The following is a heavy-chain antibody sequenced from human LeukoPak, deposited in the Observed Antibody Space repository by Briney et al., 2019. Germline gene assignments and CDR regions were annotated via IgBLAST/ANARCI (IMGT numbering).Heavy chain of an antibody. V-gene: IGHV5-51*01. D-gene: IGHD5-18*01. CDR3: VRRSGYSYGYGDYYYMDV. CDR1: GYSFTNYW. CDR2: IYVGDSDT. J-gene: IGHJ6*03. Sequence: PGESLKISCQGSGYSFTNYWIGWVRQKPGKGLEWMGIIYVGDSDTTYSPSFQGQVTISADKSISTAYLQWSSLKASDTAMYYCVRRSGYSYGYGDYYYMDVWGKGTTVTVSS.